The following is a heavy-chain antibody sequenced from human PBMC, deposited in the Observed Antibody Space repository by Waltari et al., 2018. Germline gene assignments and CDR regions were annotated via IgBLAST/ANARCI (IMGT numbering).Heavy chain of an antibody. CDR3: ARDYGAGYGMDV. V-gene: IGHV3-33*01. D-gene: IGHD4-17*01. CDR1: GFTFSSSG. Sequence: QVQLVESGGGVVQPGRSLRLSCAASGFTFSSSGMHWVRQAPGKGLEWVAGIWDEGSNKYYAESVKGRFTISRDNSKNTRYLQMNSLRAEDTAVYYCARDYGAGYGMDVWGQGTTVTVSS. CDR2: IWDEGSNK. J-gene: IGHJ6*02.